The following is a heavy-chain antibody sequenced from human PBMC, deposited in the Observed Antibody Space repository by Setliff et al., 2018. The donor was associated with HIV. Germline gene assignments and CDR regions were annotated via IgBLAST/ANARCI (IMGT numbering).Heavy chain of an antibody. Sequence: PSETLSLTCTVFGGSMSNYYWSWIRQPPGKRLEWIASIQYSDSSHYNPSLQSRVTISVDTSTKQFSLYLSSVNETDTAVYYCARSGYTSGFYWVFGAFGVWGQGKLVTVSS. J-gene: IGHJ3*01. D-gene: IGHD3-22*01. CDR3: ARSGYTSGFYWVFGAFGV. CDR1: GGSMSNYY. V-gene: IGHV4-59*01. CDR2: IQYSDSS.